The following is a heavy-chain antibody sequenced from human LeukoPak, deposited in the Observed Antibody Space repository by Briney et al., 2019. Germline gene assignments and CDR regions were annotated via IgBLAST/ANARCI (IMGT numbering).Heavy chain of an antibody. Sequence: GGSLRLSCAASGFTFSNYAMNWVRQAPGKGLEWVSVISGSGDSTYYADSVKGRFTISRDNSKNTLYLQMNSLRAEDTAVYYCARRDYYDSSGYRLDYWGQGTLVTVSS. CDR3: ARRDYYDSSGYRLDY. CDR2: ISGSGDST. CDR1: GFTFSNYA. D-gene: IGHD3-22*01. V-gene: IGHV3-23*01. J-gene: IGHJ4*02.